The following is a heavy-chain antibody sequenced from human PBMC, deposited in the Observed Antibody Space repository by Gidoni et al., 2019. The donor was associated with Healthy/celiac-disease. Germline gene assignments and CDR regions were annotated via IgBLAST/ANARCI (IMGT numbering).Heavy chain of an antibody. Sequence: EVQLVESGGGLVKPGGSLRLSCAASGFTFSNAWMSWVRQAPGKGLEWVGRIKSKTDGGTTDYAAPVKGRFTISRDDSKNTLYLQMNSLKTEDTAVYYCTTVTCDYSNYCYFDYWGQGTLVTVSS. CDR3: TTVTCDYSNYCYFDY. J-gene: IGHJ4*02. CDR1: GFTFSNAW. CDR2: IKSKTDGGTT. D-gene: IGHD4-4*01. V-gene: IGHV3-15*01.